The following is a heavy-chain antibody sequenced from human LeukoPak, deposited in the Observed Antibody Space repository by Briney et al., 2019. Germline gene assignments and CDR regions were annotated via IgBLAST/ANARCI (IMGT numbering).Heavy chain of an antibody. CDR3: ARSSAAAGPTHNWFGP. D-gene: IGHD6-13*01. Sequence: SETLSLTCTVSGGSISSFYWSWIRQPPGKGLEWIGYVYYSVYYSGSTNYNPSLKSRVTISVDTSKNQFSLKLSSVTDADTAVYYCARSSAAAGPTHNWFGPWGQGTLVTVPS. CDR1: GGSISSFY. CDR2: VYYSVYYSGST. V-gene: IGHV4-59*08. J-gene: IGHJ5*02.